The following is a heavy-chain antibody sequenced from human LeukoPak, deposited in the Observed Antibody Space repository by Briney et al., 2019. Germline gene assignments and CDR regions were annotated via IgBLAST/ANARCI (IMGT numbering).Heavy chain of an antibody. V-gene: IGHV4-4*07. CDR2: IHSSGST. CDR1: GGSISSYY. D-gene: IGHD1-26*01. J-gene: IGHJ2*01. Sequence: PSETLSLTCTVSGGSISSYYWSWIRQPAGKGLEWIGRIHSSGSTKYNPSLKSRVTMSVDTSKNQFSLKVNSVTAADTAVYYCATLRGGCYTDWYFDLWGRGTLVTVSS. CDR3: ATLRGGCYTDWYFDL.